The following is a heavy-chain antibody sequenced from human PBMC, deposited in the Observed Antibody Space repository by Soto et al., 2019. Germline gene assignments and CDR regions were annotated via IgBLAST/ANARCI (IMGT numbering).Heavy chain of an antibody. J-gene: IGHJ4*02. CDR3: SRAEDSSPSSFDY. Sequence: SGPTLVNPTQTLTLTCTFSGFSLSTSGMCVSWIRQPPGKALEWLARIDWDDDKYYSTSLKTRLTISKDTSKNQVVLTMTNMEPVDSATYSCSRAEDSSPSSFDYWGQGTLVTVSS. D-gene: IGHD6-6*01. CDR2: IDWDDDK. V-gene: IGHV2-70*11. CDR1: GFSLSTSGMC.